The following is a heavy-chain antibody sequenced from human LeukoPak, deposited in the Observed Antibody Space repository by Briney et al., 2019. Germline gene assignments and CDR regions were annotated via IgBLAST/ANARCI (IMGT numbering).Heavy chain of an antibody. D-gene: IGHD3-3*01. CDR1: GGSLSSDHYY. CDR3: ARETYNDFSRWFDP. Sequence: SETLSLTCTVSGGSLSSDHYYWSWIRQPPGKGLEWIGYIYYSGSTYYNPSLKSRVMFSVDTSKNQFSLKLTSVTAVDTAVYYCARETYNDFSRWFDPWGQGTLVTVSS. V-gene: IGHV4-30-4*08. J-gene: IGHJ5*02. CDR2: IYYSGST.